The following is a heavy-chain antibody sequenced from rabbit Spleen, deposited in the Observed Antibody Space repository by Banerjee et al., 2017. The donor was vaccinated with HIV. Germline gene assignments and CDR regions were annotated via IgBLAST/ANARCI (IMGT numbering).Heavy chain of an antibody. D-gene: IGHD3-1*01. CDR1: GFDFSTYG. J-gene: IGHJ4*01. V-gene: IGHV1S7*01. CDR3: VRDTWHFNL. CDR2: IDPVFGST. Sequence: QQLEESGGGLVKPGGTLTLSCKASGFDFSTYGVSWVRQAPGKGLEWIGYIDPVFGSTYYATWVNGRFTISSHNAQNTLYLQLNSLTVADTATYFCVRDTWHFNLWGPGTLVTVS.